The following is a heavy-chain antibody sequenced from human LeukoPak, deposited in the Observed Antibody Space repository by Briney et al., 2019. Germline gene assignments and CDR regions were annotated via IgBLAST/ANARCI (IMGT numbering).Heavy chain of an antibody. CDR1: AGSFSGLY. CDR3: ARSGYCSCGICSDH. CDR2: INNSGST. Sequence: SETLSLTCAVYAGSFSGLYWSWIRQPPGQGREWIGEINNSGSTNYHPSLKSVITISVDPFKNQFSLLLSSVTVAATAVYYCARSGYCSCGICSDHWGQGTLVTVSS. D-gene: IGHD2-15*01. J-gene: IGHJ4*02. V-gene: IGHV4-34*01.